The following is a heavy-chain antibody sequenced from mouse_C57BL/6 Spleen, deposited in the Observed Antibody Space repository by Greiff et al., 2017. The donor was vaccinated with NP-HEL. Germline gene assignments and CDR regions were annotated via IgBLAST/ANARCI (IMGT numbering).Heavy chain of an antibody. Sequence: VQLQQSGAELVRPGSSVKMSCKTSGYTFTSYGINWVKQRPGQGLEWIGYIYIGNGYTEYNVKFKGKATLTSDTSSSTAYMQLSSLTSEDSAIYICARAHCGSRPWFAYWGQGTLVTVSA. CDR1: GYTFTSYG. J-gene: IGHJ3*01. CDR3: ARAHCGSRPWFAY. V-gene: IGHV1-58*01. D-gene: IGHD1-1*01. CDR2: IYIGNGYT.